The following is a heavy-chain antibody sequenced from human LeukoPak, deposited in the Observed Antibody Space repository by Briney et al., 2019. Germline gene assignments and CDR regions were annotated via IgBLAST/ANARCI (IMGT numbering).Heavy chain of an antibody. CDR1: GFTFSSYA. CDR3: ARDPNYYDSSGYSYFDY. J-gene: IGHJ4*02. CDR2: ISYDGSNK. V-gene: IGHV3-30-3*01. D-gene: IGHD3-22*01. Sequence: GGSLGLSCAASGFTFSSYAMHWVRQAPGKGLEWVAVISYDGSNKYYADSVKGRFTISRDNSKNTLYLQMNSLRAEDTAVYYCARDPNYYDSSGYSYFDYWGQGTLVTVSS.